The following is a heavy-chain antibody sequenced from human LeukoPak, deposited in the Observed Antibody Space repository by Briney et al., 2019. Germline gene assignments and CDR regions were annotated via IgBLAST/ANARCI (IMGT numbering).Heavy chain of an antibody. CDR1: GFTFSSYA. CDR3: AKDPYYYGSGPLGYYFDY. V-gene: IGHV3-23*01. CDR2: ISGRRIST. D-gene: IGHD3-10*01. J-gene: IGHJ4*02. Sequence: GGSLRLSCAASGFTFSSYAMSWVRQAPGKGLEWVSAISGRRISTYYADSVKGRFTISRDTSKNTLFLQMNSLRAEDTAVYYCAKDPYYYGSGPLGYYFDYWGQGTLVTVSS.